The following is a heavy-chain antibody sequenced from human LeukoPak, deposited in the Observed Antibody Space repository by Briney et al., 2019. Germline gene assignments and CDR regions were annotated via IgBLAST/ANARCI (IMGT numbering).Heavy chain of an antibody. J-gene: IGHJ5*02. D-gene: IGHD6-19*01. CDR2: IYTSGST. V-gene: IGHV4-61*02. CDR3: ARDKVISGWFDP. Sequence: SETLSLTCTVSGGSISSGSYYWSWIRQPAGKELEWIGRIYTSGSTNYNPSLKSRVTMSVDTSKNQFSLKLSSVTAADTAVYYCARDKVISGWFDPWGQGTLVTVSS. CDR1: GGSISSGSYY.